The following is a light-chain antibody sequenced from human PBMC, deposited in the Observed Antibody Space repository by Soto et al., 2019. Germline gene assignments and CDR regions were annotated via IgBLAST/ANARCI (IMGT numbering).Light chain of an antibody. J-gene: IGKJ2*01. CDR3: QQYNSWPPDT. Sequence: EIVMTQSPGTLSLSPGDIATLSCRASQSVTSNLAWYQQQPCRAPRLLIYGASTSATGIPARFSGSGSGTEFTLTISRLQSEDFAVYYCQQYNSWPPDTFGQGTKLEI. CDR2: GAS. V-gene: IGKV3-15*01. CDR1: QSVTSN.